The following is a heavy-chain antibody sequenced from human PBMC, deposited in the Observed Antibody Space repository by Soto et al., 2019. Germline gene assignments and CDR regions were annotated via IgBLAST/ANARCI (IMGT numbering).Heavy chain of an antibody. CDR3: ARSGALAY. Sequence: QVQLQESGPGLLKPSQTLSLTCTVYGGSFSSGDYYWSRIRQAPGLGREWNGYILYSGTTNHNPSLESRLTISVDTSKYKISLKLTTVTAADTDVYYWARSGALAYWGRGPRVNVSP. D-gene: IGHD1-26*01. J-gene: IGHJ4*01. CDR2: ILYSGTT. CDR1: GGSFSSGDYY. V-gene: IGHV4-30-4*01.